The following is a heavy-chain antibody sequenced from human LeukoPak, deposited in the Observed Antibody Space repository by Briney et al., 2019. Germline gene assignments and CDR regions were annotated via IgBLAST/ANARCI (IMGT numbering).Heavy chain of an antibody. CDR3: ARVTPVYGDYPFDY. CDR2: IYYSRST. Sequence: WIRXXXXXXLXXXGYIYYSRSTYYHPSLKSRVIISVDTSKNQFSLKLSSVTAADTAVYYCARVTPVYGDYPFDYWGQGTLVTVSS. J-gene: IGHJ4*02. D-gene: IGHD4-17*01. V-gene: IGHV4-31*02.